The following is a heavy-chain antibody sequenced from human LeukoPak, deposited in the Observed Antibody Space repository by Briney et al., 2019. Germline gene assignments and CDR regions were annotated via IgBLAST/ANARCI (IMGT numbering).Heavy chain of an antibody. CDR3: ARSHSSGDDAFDI. CDR1: GGTFSSYA. J-gene: IGHJ3*02. V-gene: IGHV1-69*04. D-gene: IGHD6-25*01. Sequence: SVKVSCKASGGTFSSYAISWVRQAPGQGLEWMGRIIPILGIANYAQKFQGRVTITADKSTSTAYMELSSLRSEDTAVYYCARSHSSGDDAFDIWGQGTMVTVS. CDR2: IIPILGIA.